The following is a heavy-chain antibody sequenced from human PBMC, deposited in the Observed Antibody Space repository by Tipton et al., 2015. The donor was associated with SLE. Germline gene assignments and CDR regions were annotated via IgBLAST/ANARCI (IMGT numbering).Heavy chain of an antibody. V-gene: IGHV4-31*03. J-gene: IGHJ4*02. CDR2: IYYSGGTYGST. CDR1: GGSINSGGYY. D-gene: IGHD2-21*01. Sequence: TLSLTCTVSGGSINSGGYYWSWIRQHPGKGLEWIGYIYYSGGTYGSTFYNPSLESRVTISVDTSKNQFSLKVSSVTAADTAVYYCARLGVGCANCWYYFDLWGQGALVTVSS. CDR3: ARLGVGCANCWYYFDL.